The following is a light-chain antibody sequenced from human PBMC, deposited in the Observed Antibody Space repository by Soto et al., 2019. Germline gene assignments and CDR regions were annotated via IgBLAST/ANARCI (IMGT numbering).Light chain of an antibody. CDR2: AAS. J-gene: IGKJ1*01. CDR1: QSVSSAY. V-gene: IGKV3-20*01. Sequence: EIVLTQSPGTLSLSPGERATLSCRASQSVSSAYLAWYQHKPGQPPTLLIYAASSRVTGIPDRFSGSGSGTDFTLTISRLEPKDFAVYYCQQYSSSSTWTFGQGTKVEIK. CDR3: QQYSSSSTWT.